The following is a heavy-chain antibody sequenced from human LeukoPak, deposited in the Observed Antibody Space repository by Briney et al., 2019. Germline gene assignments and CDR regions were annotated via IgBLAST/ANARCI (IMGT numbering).Heavy chain of an antibody. D-gene: IGHD3-10*01. CDR2: IYPGDSDT. Sequence: GESLKISCKGSGSSFTSYWIGWVRQMPGKGLEWMGIIYPGDSDTRYSPSFQGQVTISADKSISTAYLQWSSLKASDTAMYYCARHPILYGSGVNWFDPWGQGTLATVSS. CDR1: GSSFTSYW. V-gene: IGHV5-51*01. CDR3: ARHPILYGSGVNWFDP. J-gene: IGHJ5*02.